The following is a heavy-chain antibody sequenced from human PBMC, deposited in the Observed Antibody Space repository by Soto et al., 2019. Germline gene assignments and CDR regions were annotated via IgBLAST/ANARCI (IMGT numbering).Heavy chain of an antibody. J-gene: IGHJ4*02. CDR2: INPSGGRT. CDR3: ARTYCAADCPRRDFDY. V-gene: IGHV1-46*01. CDR1: GYILSSYN. D-gene: IGHD2-21*02. Sequence: ASVKVSCKASGYILSSYNMHWVRQAPGQGLEWMGIINPSGGRTSYAQKFQDRVTMTRDTSTNTVYMELSSLRSDDTAVYYCARTYCAADCPRRDFDYWGQGTLVTVSS.